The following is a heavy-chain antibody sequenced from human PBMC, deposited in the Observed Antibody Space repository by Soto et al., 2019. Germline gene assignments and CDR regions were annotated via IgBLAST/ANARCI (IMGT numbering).Heavy chain of an antibody. CDR1: GGSISSGGSY. D-gene: IGHD2-2*01. V-gene: IGHV4-30-4*01. Sequence: SETLSLTCTVSGGSISSGGSYWGWIRQPPGKGLEWIGYIYYSGNTILNTSLRSRVTLSVDTSKNQFSLNLSSVTAADTAVYYCVRYCSTTKCPFDYWGQGALVTVSS. J-gene: IGHJ4*02. CDR3: VRYCSTTKCPFDY. CDR2: IYYSGNT.